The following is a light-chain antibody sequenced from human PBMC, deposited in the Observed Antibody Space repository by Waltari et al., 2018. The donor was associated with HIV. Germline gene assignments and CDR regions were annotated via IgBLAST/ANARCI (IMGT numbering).Light chain of an antibody. CDR3: QQYNSYWT. V-gene: IGKV1-5*03. Sequence: DIQMTQSPSTLSASVGDRVTITCRASQSISNWLAWYQQKPGKAPKLLIYKASSLQSGAPSRFSGSGYGTEFTLTISLQPDDFATYYCQQYNSYWTYGQGTKVEIK. J-gene: IGKJ1*01. CDR2: KAS. CDR1: QSISNW.